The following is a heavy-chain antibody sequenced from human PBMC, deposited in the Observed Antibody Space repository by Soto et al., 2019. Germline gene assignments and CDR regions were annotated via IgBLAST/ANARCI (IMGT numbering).Heavy chain of an antibody. V-gene: IGHV4-34*01. CDR1: GGSLRGYF. D-gene: IGHD2-2*03. J-gene: IGHJ5*02. CDR2: ISQSGST. CDR3: ARVVAIGYCSTSSCYDWFDP. Sequence: SETLSLTCAVSGGSLRGYFWSWIRQPPGKGLEWIGEISQSGSTTYNPSLKSRVTISVDTSKTQFSLRVTSVTAADTAVYYCARVVAIGYCSTSSCYDWFDPWGQGTLVTVSS.